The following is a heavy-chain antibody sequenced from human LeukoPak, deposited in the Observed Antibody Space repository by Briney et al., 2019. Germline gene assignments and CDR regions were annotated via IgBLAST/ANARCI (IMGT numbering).Heavy chain of an antibody. CDR2: IYYSGST. V-gene: IGHV4-39*01. CDR3: ARLVYYDSSGYILD. J-gene: IGHJ4*02. CDR1: GGSISSSTYY. Sequence: SETLSLTCTVAGGSISSSTYYWGWIRQPPGRWLEWIGSIYYSGSTYYNPSLKSRITISVDTSKNQFSLKLSSVTAADTAVYYCARLVYYDSSGYILDWGQGTLVTVSS. D-gene: IGHD3-22*01.